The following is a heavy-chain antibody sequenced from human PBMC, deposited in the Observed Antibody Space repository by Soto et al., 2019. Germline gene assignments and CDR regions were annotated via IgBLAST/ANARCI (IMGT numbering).Heavy chain of an antibody. CDR3: ARVMVYARVSWFDP. D-gene: IGHD2-8*01. CDR1: GGSISSYY. J-gene: IGHJ5*02. Sequence: SETLSLTCTVSGGSISSYYWSWIRQPPGKGLEWIGYIYYSGSTNYNPSLKSRVTISVGTSKNQFSLKLSSVTAADTAVYYCARVMVYARVSWFDPWGQGTLVTVS. CDR2: IYYSGST. V-gene: IGHV4-59*01.